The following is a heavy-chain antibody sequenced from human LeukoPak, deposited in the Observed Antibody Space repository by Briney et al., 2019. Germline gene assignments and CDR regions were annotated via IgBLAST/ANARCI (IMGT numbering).Heavy chain of an antibody. D-gene: IGHD6-13*01. V-gene: IGHV3-30*18. CDR1: GFTFSSYG. CDR3: AKDNLKYSSSWYSPLDY. Sequence: GGSLRLSCAASGFTFSSYGMHWVRQAPGKGLEGVAVISYDGSNKYYAGSVKGRFTISSDNSKNTLYVQMNSLRAEDTAVYYCAKDNLKYSSSWYSPLDYWGQGTLVTVSS. CDR2: ISYDGSNK. J-gene: IGHJ4*02.